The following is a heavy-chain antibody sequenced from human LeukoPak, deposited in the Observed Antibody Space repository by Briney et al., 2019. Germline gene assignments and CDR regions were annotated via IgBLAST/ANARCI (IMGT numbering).Heavy chain of an antibody. D-gene: IGHD3-22*01. J-gene: IGHJ4*02. CDR2: ISGGGGST. CDR3: AKSSYYDSSGYYREYHFDY. Sequence: GGSLRLSCAASGFTFSSYAMSWVRQAPGKGLEWVSAISGGGGSTHYADSVKGRFTISRDNSKNTLYLQMSSLRAGDTAVYYCAKSSYYDSSGYYREYHFDYWGQGTLVTVSS. CDR1: GFTFSSYA. V-gene: IGHV3-23*01.